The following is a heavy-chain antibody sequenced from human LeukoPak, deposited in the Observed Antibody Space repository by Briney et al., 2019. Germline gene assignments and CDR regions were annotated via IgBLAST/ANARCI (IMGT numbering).Heavy chain of an antibody. CDR1: GFTFDDYA. Sequence: PGGSLRLSCAASGFTFDDYAMHWVRQAPGKGLEWVSGISWNSGSIGYADSVKGRFTISRDNSKNMLYLQMNSLGTEDTAVYYCAKDPYSSGWRFFDYWGQGTLVTVSS. CDR3: AKDPYSSGWRFFDY. J-gene: IGHJ4*02. D-gene: IGHD6-19*01. CDR2: ISWNSGSI. V-gene: IGHV3-9*01.